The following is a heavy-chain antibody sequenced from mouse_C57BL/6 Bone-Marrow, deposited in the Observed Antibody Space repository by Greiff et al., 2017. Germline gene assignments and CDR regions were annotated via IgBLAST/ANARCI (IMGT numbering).Heavy chain of an antibody. D-gene: IGHD2-2*01. Sequence: QVQLQQPGAELVKPGASVKLSCKASGCTFTSYWMHWVKQRPGQGLEWIGMIHPNSGSTNYNEKFKSKATLTVDKSSSTAYMQLSSLTSEDSAVYYCARKGVRGYFDVWGTGTTVTVSS. CDR3: ARKGVRGYFDV. J-gene: IGHJ1*03. CDR1: GCTFTSYW. CDR2: IHPNSGST. V-gene: IGHV1-64*01.